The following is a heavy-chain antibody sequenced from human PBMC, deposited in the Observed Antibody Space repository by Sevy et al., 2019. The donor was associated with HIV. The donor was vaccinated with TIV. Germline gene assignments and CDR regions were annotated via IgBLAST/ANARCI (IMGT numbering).Heavy chain of an antibody. Sequence: SETLSLTCTVSGGSINSDHWNWIRQPPGKGLEWIGYVYYTGGTNYNPSLKNRVTISVDRTKNQFSLKMTSVTAAATAVYYCARRNDFDIWGQGTMVTVSS. CDR1: GGSINSDH. J-gene: IGHJ3*02. CDR2: VYYTGGT. CDR3: ARRNDFDI. V-gene: IGHV4-59*08.